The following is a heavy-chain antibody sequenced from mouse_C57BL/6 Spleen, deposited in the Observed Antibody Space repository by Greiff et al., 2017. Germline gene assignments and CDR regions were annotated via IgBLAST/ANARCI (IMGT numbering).Heavy chain of an antibody. CDR3: ARKGDYDYFDY. Sequence: QVQLQQPGAELVKPGASVKLSCKASGYTFTSYWMHWVKQRPGQGLEWIGEIDPSDSYTNYNQKFKGKSTLTVDKSSSTAYMQLSSLTSEDSAVYYCARKGDYDYFDYWGQGTTLTVSS. CDR2: IDPSDSYT. V-gene: IGHV1-69*01. J-gene: IGHJ2*01. D-gene: IGHD2-4*01. CDR1: GYTFTSYW.